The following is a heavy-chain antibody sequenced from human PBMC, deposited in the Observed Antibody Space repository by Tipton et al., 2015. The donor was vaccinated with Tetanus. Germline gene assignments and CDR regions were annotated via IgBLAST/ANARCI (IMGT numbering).Heavy chain of an antibody. CDR2: VNPTDYQT. J-gene: IGHJ2*01. CDR3: ARRRSAILSGSYHWYFDI. V-gene: IGHV5-51*01. CDR1: GYNFTIYW. D-gene: IGHD3-9*01. Sequence: QLVQSGAEVKKPGESLKISCKPSGYNFTIYWIGWVRQMPGRGLEWMGVVNPTDYQTSYNPSFEGQVTISADRSMNTAYLQWSSLQTSDTAMYFCARRRSAILSGSYHWYFDIWGRGTLVAVSS.